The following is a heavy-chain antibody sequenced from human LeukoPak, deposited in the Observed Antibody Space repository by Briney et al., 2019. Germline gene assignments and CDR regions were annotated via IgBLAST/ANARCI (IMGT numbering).Heavy chain of an antibody. CDR3: AKQKVGTGGFFFDC. Sequence: GGSLRLSCAASGFTFSIYAMSCVRQAPGKGLDWVSGVSGSAGSTHYADSVKGRFTISRDNSKNTLYLQMDSLRAEDTAVYYCAKQKVGTGGFFFDCWGQGALVTVSS. CDR1: GFTFSIYA. CDR2: VSGSAGST. J-gene: IGHJ4*02. V-gene: IGHV3-23*01. D-gene: IGHD7-27*01.